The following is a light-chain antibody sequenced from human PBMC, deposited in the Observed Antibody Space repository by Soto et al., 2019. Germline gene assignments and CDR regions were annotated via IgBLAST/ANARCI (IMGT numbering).Light chain of an antibody. CDR3: QKYGSSPRSA. CDR2: GAS. J-gene: IGKJ5*01. Sequence: ETVLTQSPGTLSLSPGERATLSCRASQSVSSSYLAWYQQKPGQAPRLLIYGASSRATGIPDRFSGSGSGTDFTLTISRLEPEDFAVYYCQKYGSSPRSAFGQGTRLEIK. CDR1: QSVSSSY. V-gene: IGKV3-20*01.